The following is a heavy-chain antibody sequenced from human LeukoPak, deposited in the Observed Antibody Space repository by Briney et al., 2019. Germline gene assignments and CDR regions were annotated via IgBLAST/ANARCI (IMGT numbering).Heavy chain of an antibody. D-gene: IGHD3-10*01. J-gene: IGHJ4*02. CDR1: GYSISSGYY. CDR2: IYHSGST. Sequence: SGTLSLTCAVSGYSISSGYYWGWIRQPPGKGLEWIGSIYHSGSTYYNPSLKSRVTISVDTSKNQFSLKLNSVTAADTAVYYCARTGLYGSGSSDYWGQGTLVTVSS. V-gene: IGHV4-38-2*01. CDR3: ARTGLYGSGSSDY.